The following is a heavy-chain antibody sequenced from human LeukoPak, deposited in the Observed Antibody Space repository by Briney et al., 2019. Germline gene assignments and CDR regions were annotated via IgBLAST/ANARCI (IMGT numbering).Heavy chain of an antibody. Sequence: SETLSLTCAVYGGPFSGYYWSWIRQPPGKGLEWIGEINHSGSTNYNPSLKSRVTISVDSDSSKNHFSLKLGSVTAADTAVYYCARGYCSSTSCYALGFDYWGQGTLVTVSS. CDR1: GGPFSGYY. D-gene: IGHD2-2*01. CDR3: ARGYCSSTSCYALGFDY. J-gene: IGHJ4*02. CDR2: INHSGST. V-gene: IGHV4-34*01.